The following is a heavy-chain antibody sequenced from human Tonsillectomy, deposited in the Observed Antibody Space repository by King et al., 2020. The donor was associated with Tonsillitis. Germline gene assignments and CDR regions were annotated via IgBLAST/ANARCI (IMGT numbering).Heavy chain of an antibody. D-gene: IGHD3-10*01. CDR1: GVTVSSNY. V-gene: IGHV3-53*01. CDR2: IYSGGSA. J-gene: IGHJ4*02. CDR3: CLWFGELPIFDN. Sequence: VQLVESGGGLIQPGGSLRLSWAASGVTVSSNYMSWVRQAPGKGLEWVAIIYSGGSAYSADSVKGRFTISRDNSKNTLYLQMNSLRAEDTAVYYCCLWFGELPIFDNWGQGTLVIVSS.